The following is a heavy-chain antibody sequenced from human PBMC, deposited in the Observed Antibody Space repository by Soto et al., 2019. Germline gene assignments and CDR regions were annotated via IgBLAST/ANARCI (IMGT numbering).Heavy chain of an antibody. CDR1: GFTFSSYG. D-gene: IGHD2-15*01. CDR3: ARPLVVAARGHYYYGMDV. J-gene: IGHJ6*02. CDR2: VWNDGSNK. V-gene: IGHV3-33*01. Sequence: QVQLVESGGGVVQPGRSLRLSCAASGFTFSSYGMHWVHHSPGKGLEWVAIVWNDGSNKYYADSVKGRFSISRDNSKNTLYLQMNSLRAEDTAVYYCARPLVVAARGHYYYGMDVWGQGTTVTVSS.